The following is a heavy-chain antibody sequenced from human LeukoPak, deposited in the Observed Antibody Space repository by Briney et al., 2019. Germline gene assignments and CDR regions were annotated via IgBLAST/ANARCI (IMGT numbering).Heavy chain of an antibody. CDR1: GYRFIGFY. Sequence: GASVKVSCKASGYRFIGFYIHWVRQAPGQGLEWMGWINPNSGDTKYAQKFQGRVTMARDTSINTAYMELNSLISDDTALYYCATLGDSSGYYLRDYWGQGTPVTVSS. CDR3: ATLGDSSGYYLRDY. V-gene: IGHV1-2*02. CDR2: INPNSGDT. D-gene: IGHD3-22*01. J-gene: IGHJ4*02.